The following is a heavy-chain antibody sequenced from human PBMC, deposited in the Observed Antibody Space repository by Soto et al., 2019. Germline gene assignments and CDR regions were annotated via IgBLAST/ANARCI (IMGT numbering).Heavy chain of an antibody. CDR3: ARDLEMATITPSDY. D-gene: IGHD5-12*01. CDR1: GYTFTSYD. J-gene: IGHJ4*02. Sequence: ASVKVSCKASGYTFTSYDINWVRQATGQGLEWMGWMNPNSGNTAYAQKFQGRVTMTRNTSISTAYMELNSLRTEDTAVYYCARDLEMATITPSDYWGQGTLVTVSS. CDR2: MNPNSGNT. V-gene: IGHV1-8*01.